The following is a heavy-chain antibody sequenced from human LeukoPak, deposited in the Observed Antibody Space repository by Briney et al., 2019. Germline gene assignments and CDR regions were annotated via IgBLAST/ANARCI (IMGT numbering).Heavy chain of an antibody. Sequence: QPGRSLRLSCAASGFTFSSYAMHWVRQAPGKGLEWVAVISYDGSNKYYADSVKGRFTISRDNSKNTLYLQMNSLRAEDTAVYYCAREGVAVGATTPDAFDIWGQGTMVTVSS. J-gene: IGHJ3*02. CDR2: ISYDGSNK. CDR3: AREGVAVGATTPDAFDI. CDR1: GFTFSSYA. D-gene: IGHD1-26*01. V-gene: IGHV3-30-3*01.